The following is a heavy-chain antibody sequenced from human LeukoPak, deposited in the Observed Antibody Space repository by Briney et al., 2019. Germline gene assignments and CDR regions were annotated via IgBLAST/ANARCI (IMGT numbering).Heavy chain of an antibody. D-gene: IGHD3-3*01. CDR3: AKCFWSGYYTGYYFDY. CDR1: GFTFSSYA. V-gene: IGHV3-23*01. Sequence: PGGSLRLSCAASGFTFSSYAMSWVRQAPGKGLEWVSAISGSGGSTYYADSVKGRFTISRDNSKNTLHLQMNSLRAEDTAVYYCAKCFWSGYYTGYYFDYWGQGTLVTVSS. CDR2: ISGSGGST. J-gene: IGHJ4*02.